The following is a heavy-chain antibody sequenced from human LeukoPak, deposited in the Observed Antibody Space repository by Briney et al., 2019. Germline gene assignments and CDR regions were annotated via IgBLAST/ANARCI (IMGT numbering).Heavy chain of an antibody. V-gene: IGHV5-51*01. Sequence: GESLKISCKGPGYSFTSYWIGWVRQMPGKGLEWMGIIYPGDSDTRYSPSFQGQVTISADESISTAYLQWSSLKASDTAMYYCARSGYYYDSSGYYDYWGQGTLVTVSS. D-gene: IGHD3-22*01. CDR3: ARSGYYYDSSGYYDY. J-gene: IGHJ4*02. CDR1: GYSFTSYW. CDR2: IYPGDSDT.